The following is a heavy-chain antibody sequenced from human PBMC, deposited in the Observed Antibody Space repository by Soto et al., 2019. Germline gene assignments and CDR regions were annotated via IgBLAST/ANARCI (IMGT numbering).Heavy chain of an antibody. V-gene: IGHV1-69*12. J-gene: IGHJ4*02. CDR2: IIPIFGTA. CDR3: ASLLRGYSGTGDY. Sequence: QVQLVQSGAEVKKPGSSGKVSCKASGGTFSSYAISWVRQAPGQGLEWMGGIIPIFGTAKYAQKFQGRVTITADESTSTAYMELSSLRSEDTAVYYCASLLRGYSGTGDYWGQGTLVTVSS. CDR1: GGTFSSYA. D-gene: IGHD5-12*01.